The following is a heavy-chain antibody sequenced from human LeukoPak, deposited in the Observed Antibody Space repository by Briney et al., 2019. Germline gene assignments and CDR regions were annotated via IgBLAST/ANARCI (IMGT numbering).Heavy chain of an antibody. CDR2: ISASGAST. V-gene: IGHV3-23*01. D-gene: IGHD3-9*01. CDR3: AKRASDWYYFDY. Sequence: PGGSLRLSCAASGFTFSSCAMSWVRQAPGKGPEWVSVISASGASTYYADSVRGRFTISRDNSKNTLYLQMSSLRAEDTAVYYCAKRASDWYYFDYWGQGNLVTVSS. J-gene: IGHJ4*02. CDR1: GFTFSSCA.